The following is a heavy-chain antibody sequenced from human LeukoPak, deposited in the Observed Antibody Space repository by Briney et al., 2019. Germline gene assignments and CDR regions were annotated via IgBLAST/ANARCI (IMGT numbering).Heavy chain of an antibody. J-gene: IGHJ4*02. CDR3: ERGTCY. CDR1: GFTFSSYV. V-gene: IGHV3-64D*06. CDR2: ISSNGDNT. Sequence: GGSLKLSCSVSGFTFSSYVMHGVRQAPGKGLEYVSAISSNGDNTYYADSVKGRFTISRDNSKNTLYLQMSSLRADDTAVYYWERGTCYWGQGTLVTVSS.